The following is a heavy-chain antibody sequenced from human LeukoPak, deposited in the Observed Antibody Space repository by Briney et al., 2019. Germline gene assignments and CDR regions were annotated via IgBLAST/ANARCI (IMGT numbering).Heavy chain of an antibody. CDR2: IYYSGNT. V-gene: IGHV4-4*02. J-gene: IGHJ4*02. D-gene: IGHD3-10*01. Sequence: PSETLSLTCAVSGGSIGSSNWWSWVRHPPGKGLEWIGEIYYSGNTNYNPSHKSRVTISIDKSKKQFSLKLSSVTAADTAVYYCAREVRFSMVRGEIDCWGQGTLVTVPS. CDR1: GGSIGSSNW. CDR3: AREVRFSMVRGEIDC.